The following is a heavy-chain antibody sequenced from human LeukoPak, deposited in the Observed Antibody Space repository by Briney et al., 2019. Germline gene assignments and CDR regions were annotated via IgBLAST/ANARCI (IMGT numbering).Heavy chain of an antibody. CDR3: ARTYGDYGYWYFDL. CDR2: LYISGNT. CDR1: GGFISSYY. Sequence: SETLSLTRTVSGGFISSYYWSWIPHPAGRGLEWIGRLYISGNTNYTPHLKSRVTMSADTSKNQFSLKLSAVTAADTAVYYCARTYGDYGYWYFDLWGRGTVVTVSS. V-gene: IGHV4-4*07. D-gene: IGHD4-17*01. J-gene: IGHJ2*01.